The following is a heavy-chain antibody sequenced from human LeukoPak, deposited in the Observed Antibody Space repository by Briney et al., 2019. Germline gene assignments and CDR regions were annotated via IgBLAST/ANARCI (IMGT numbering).Heavy chain of an antibody. CDR3: ARDSGWGNDY. D-gene: IGHD6-19*01. J-gene: IGHJ4*02. CDR2: IKQDGSEK. CDR1: GFTFSSNW. V-gene: IGHV3-7*01. Sequence: SGGSLRLSCAASGFTFSSNWMNWVRQAPGKGLEWVANIKQDGSEKYYVDSVKGRFTISRDNAKNSVYLQMNSLRAEDTAVYYCARDSGWGNDYWGQGTLVTVSS.